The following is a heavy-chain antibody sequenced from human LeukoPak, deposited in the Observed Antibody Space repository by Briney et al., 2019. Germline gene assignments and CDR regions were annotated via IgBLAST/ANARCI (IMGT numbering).Heavy chain of an antibody. CDR3: ARRYCTDGVCYLVS. V-gene: IGHV4-59*12. CDR2: IYFTGST. J-gene: IGHJ5*02. Sequence: SETLSLTCTVSGGSISSYYWSWIRHPPGKGLEWIGYIYFTGSTNYNPSLKSRVTMSVDTSNNQFSLKLSSVTAADTAVYYCARRYCTDGVCYLVSWGQGTLVTVSS. D-gene: IGHD2-8*01. CDR1: GGSISSYY.